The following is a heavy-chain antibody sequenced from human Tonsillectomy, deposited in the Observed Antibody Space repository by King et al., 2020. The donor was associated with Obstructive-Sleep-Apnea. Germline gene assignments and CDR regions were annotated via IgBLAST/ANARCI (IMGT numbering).Heavy chain of an antibody. J-gene: IGHJ5*02. CDR2: ISSSGSTT. D-gene: IGHD6-19*01. CDR3: AREAAVAENWFDP. CDR1: GCIFSDYY. Sequence: VQLVESGGDLVKPGGSLGLSCAASGCIFSDYYMTWIRQAPGKGLEWVAYISSSGSTTYYADSVKGRFTISRDNAKNSLYLQMNSLRADDTAVYYCAREAAVAENWFDPWGQGTLVTVSS. V-gene: IGHV3-11*01.